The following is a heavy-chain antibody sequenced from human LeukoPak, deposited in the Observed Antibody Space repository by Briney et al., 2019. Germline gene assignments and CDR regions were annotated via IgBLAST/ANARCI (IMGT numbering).Heavy chain of an antibody. CDR3: AREPPLWFGELSLDY. V-gene: IGHV1-2*02. D-gene: IGHD3-10*01. J-gene: IGHJ4*02. CDR1: GSTFSDYH. Sequence: ASVKVSCKASGSTFSDYHINWVRQASGQGPEWMGWINTKSGDAKYNQAFQGRVTMTTDTSTSTAYMELRSLRSDDTAVYYCAREPPLWFGELSLDYWGQGTLVTVSS. CDR2: INTKSGDA.